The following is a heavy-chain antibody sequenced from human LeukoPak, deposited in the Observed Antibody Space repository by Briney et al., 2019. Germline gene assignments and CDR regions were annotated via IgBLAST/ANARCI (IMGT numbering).Heavy chain of an antibody. CDR3: ARVRGSGSYGPSVY. Sequence: GGSLRLSCAASGFTFSNYAIHWVRQAPGKGLEWVAVISYDGSNKYYADSVKGRFTISRDNSKNTLYLQMNSLRAEDTAVYYCARVRGSGSYGPSVYWGQGTLVTVSS. J-gene: IGHJ4*02. D-gene: IGHD3-10*01. CDR2: ISYDGSNK. V-gene: IGHV3-30*04. CDR1: GFTFSNYA.